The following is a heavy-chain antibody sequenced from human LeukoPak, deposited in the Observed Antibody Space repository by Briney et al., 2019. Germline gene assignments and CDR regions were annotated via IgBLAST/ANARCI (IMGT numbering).Heavy chain of an antibody. J-gene: IGHJ5*02. CDR1: GGSISSGTYF. D-gene: IGHD4-17*01. Sequence: SETLSLTCIVSGGSISSGTYFWNWIRQPAGKELEWIGRIYGSGSTNYNPSLKSRVTISVDTSKNQLSLKLSSVTAADTAVYYCARSPVTTWWFDPWGQGTLVTVSS. CDR3: ARSPVTTWWFDP. V-gene: IGHV4-61*02. CDR2: IYGSGST.